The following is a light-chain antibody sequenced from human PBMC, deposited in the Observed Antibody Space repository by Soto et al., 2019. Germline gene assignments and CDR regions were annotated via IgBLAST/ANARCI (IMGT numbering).Light chain of an antibody. CDR1: QSITSK. J-gene: IGKJ4*01. Sequence: EIVMTQSPATLSVSLGERVTLSCRASQSITSKLAWYQQKPGKAPKLLMYGASTRESGVPARFGGSGSATEFTLTISSLQSEDFAAYYCQQYSQYPFTFGGGTKVDI. CDR2: GAS. CDR3: QQYSQYPFT. V-gene: IGKV3-15*01.